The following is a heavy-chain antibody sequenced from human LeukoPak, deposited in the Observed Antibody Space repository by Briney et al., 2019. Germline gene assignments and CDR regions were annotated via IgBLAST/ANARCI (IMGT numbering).Heavy chain of an antibody. CDR3: AKCSHSYGNDAFDI. Sequence: GGAPRLSCAAPGFFFCNFSLSGGRPGPGEGVGGGSSIRGGGGNPHYADSVKGRFTISRDNSKNTLYVQMNSLRAEDTAVYYCAKCSHSYGNDAFDIWGQGTMVTVSS. D-gene: IGHD5-18*01. CDR2: IRGGGGNP. J-gene: IGHJ3*02. V-gene: IGHV3-23*01. CDR1: GFFFCNFS.